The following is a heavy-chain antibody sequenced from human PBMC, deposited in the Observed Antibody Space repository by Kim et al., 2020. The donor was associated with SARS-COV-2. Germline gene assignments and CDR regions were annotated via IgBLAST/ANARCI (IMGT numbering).Heavy chain of an antibody. CDR3: AKDSGRITMIVVVITGIDD. V-gene: IGHV3-30*18. Sequence: GGSLRLSCAASGFTFSSYGMHWVRQAPGKGLEWVAVISYDGSNKYYADSVKGRFTISRDNSKNTLYLQMNSLRAEDMAVYYCAKDSGRITMIVVVITGIDDWGQGNLGTVSS. CDR1: GFTFSSYG. J-gene: IGHJ4*02. CDR2: ISYDGSNK. D-gene: IGHD3-22*01.